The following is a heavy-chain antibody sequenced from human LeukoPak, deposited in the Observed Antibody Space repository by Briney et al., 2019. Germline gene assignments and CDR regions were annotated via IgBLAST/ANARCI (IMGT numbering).Heavy chain of an antibody. V-gene: IGHV4-34*01. CDR1: GGSFSGYY. Sequence: SETLSLTCAVYGGSFSGYYWSCIRQPPGKGLEWIGEINHSGSTNYNPSLKSRVTISVDTSKNQFSLKLSSVTAADTAVYYCARRYSSRNFDYWGQGTLVTVSS. J-gene: IGHJ4*02. CDR2: INHSGST. CDR3: ARRYSSRNFDY. D-gene: IGHD6-13*01.